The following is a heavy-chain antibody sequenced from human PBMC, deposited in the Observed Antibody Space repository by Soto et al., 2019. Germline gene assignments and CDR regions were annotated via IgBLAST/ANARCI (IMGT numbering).Heavy chain of an antibody. CDR2: LTPNTGGT. Sequence: ASVKVSCKASGYTFTGYYIHWGRQAPGQGLEWMGWLTPNTGGTNYAHKFQGRVTMTRDTSISTAHMELRRLRSDETAVYYCANGSGYPTYSYQYGMDVWAQGTTVTVSS. V-gene: IGHV1-2*07. D-gene: IGHD5-12*01. J-gene: IGHJ6*01. CDR1: GYTFTGYY. CDR3: ANGSGYPTYSYQYGMDV.